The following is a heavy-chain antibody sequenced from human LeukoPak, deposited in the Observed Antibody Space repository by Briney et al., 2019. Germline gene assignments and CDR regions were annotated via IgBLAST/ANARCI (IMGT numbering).Heavy chain of an antibody. J-gene: IGHJ4*02. Sequence: PGGSLRLSCAASGFTFSTYGMNGVRQAPGKGLEWVSYISSTGSALYNGDSVKGRFTISRDNAKNSLYLQMNSLRDEDTALYYRTRAFATYDYWGQGTLVSVSS. CDR1: GFTFSTYG. CDR3: TRAFATYDY. CDR2: ISSTGSAL. V-gene: IGHV3-48*02.